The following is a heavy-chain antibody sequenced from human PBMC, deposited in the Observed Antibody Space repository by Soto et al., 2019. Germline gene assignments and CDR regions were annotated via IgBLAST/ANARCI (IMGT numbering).Heavy chain of an antibody. D-gene: IGHD3-3*01. CDR1: GGSIRTTRYY. CDR3: ARVPSEVRSTISGVVSGTMDV. V-gene: IGHV4-31*03. J-gene: IGHJ6*02. Sequence: QVQLQESGPGLVKFSQTLSLTCTVSGGSIRTTRYYWSWIRQHPGKGLEWIAYIYHSGSTYYNPSLMSRVDMSVDTYSNPSSLSLSSVTAADTAVYYCARVPSEVRSTISGVVSGTMDVWGQGTTVTVSS. CDR2: IYHSGST.